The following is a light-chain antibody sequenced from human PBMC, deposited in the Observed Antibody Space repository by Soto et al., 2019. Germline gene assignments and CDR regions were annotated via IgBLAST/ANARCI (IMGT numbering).Light chain of an antibody. Sequence: QSALTQPASVSGSPGQSITISCTGTSSDVGDYNYVSWYQQHPGNVPKLLIHDVSNRPSGVSNRFSGSKSGNTASLTISDLQTEDEADYYCSSYTSGSTRVVFGGGTKLTVL. CDR1: SSDVGDYNY. CDR3: SSYTSGSTRVV. J-gene: IGLJ2*01. V-gene: IGLV2-14*03. CDR2: DVS.